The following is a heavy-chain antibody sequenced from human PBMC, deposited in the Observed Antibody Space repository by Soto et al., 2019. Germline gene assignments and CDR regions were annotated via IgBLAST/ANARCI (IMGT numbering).Heavy chain of an antibody. CDR3: AKNFIREMATANPFEY. J-gene: IGHJ4*02. Sequence: PSQTLSVTCPVSSGSITGYHWSWIVQPPLKGLEWIGYIHNSGITNYNPSLQSRVTISVDTSKNHFSLKLTSVTASDTAVYYCAKNFIREMATANPFEYWGQGTLVTVSS. D-gene: IGHD5-18*01. CDR1: SGSITGYH. CDR2: IHNSGIT. V-gene: IGHV4-59*01.